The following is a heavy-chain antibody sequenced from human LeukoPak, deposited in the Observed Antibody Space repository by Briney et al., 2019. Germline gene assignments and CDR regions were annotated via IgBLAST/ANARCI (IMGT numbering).Heavy chain of an antibody. CDR1: GGSFSDYY. J-gene: IGHJ6*02. V-gene: IGHV4-34*01. CDR2: INHSGST. CDR3: ARPQQYYYGMDV. Sequence: YPSETLSLTCAVYGGSFSDYYWSWIRQPPGKGLEWIGEINHSGSTNYNPSLKSRVTISVDASKNQLSLKLSSVTAADTAVYYCARPQQYYYGMDVWGQGTTVTVSS.